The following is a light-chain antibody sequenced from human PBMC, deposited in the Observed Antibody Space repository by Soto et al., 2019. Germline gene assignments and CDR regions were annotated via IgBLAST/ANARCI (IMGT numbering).Light chain of an antibody. J-gene: IGKJ5*01. Sequence: EIVLTQSPATLSLSPGERATLSCRASQSVDNGYLAWYQQKPGQAPRLLIYGASNRATAIPARFSGSGSGTDFTLTISSLDPEDFAVYYCQQRSNWPSITFGQGTRPEI. CDR1: QSVDNGY. V-gene: IGKV3-11*01. CDR2: GAS. CDR3: QQRSNWPSIT.